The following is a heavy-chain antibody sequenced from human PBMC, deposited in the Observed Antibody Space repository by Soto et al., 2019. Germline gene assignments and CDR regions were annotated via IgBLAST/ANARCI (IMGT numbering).Heavy chain of an antibody. Sequence: SEPLSLTCTVSVDSITTYYWSWIRQPSGKGLEWIGRIDASGNTNYNPSLNSRVTMSIDTSKKQFSLKLTSVTAADTAIYYCARYSNNWFQTEGMDVWGQGTTVTVSS. D-gene: IGHD6-13*01. J-gene: IGHJ6*02. CDR2: IDASGNT. CDR1: VDSITTYY. V-gene: IGHV4-4*07. CDR3: ARYSNNWFQTEGMDV.